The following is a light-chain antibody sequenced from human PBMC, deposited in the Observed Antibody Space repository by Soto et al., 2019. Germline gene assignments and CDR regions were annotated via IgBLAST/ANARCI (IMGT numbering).Light chain of an antibody. Sequence: QSALTQPSSVSGSPGQSITISCSGTSSDVGDNQYVSWYQQHPGKAPKLIISEVNYRPSGVSNRFSGSKSGHTASLTISGLQAEDEADYYCRAYSSINTWVFGGGTKLTVL. V-gene: IGLV2-14*01. J-gene: IGLJ3*02. CDR1: SSDVGDNQY. CDR2: EVN. CDR3: RAYSSINTWV.